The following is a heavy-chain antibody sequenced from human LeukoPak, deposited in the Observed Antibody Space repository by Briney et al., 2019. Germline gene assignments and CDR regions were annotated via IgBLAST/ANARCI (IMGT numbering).Heavy chain of an antibody. J-gene: IGHJ4*02. D-gene: IGHD5-24*01. CDR3: ARPQEEDGYNYNWAFDY. CDR1: GYSLTSYG. Sequence: ASVKVSCKASGYSLTSYGINWVRQAPGQGIEWMGWISAYNGHTNYAQKLQGRVTMTTDTSTSTAYMELRSLRSDDTAVYYCARPQEEDGYNYNWAFDYWGQGTLVTVSS. V-gene: IGHV1-18*01. CDR2: ISAYNGHT.